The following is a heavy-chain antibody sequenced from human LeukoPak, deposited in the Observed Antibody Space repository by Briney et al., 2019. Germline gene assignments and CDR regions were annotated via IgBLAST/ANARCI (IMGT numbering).Heavy chain of an antibody. V-gene: IGHV3-21*01. CDR1: GFTFSSYN. D-gene: IGHD3-16*01. CDR3: ARADRLGAALLASFDY. Sequence: PGGSLRLSCAASGFTFSSYNMNWVRQAPGKGLEWVSSISFSSTYIYYADSVKGRFTISRDNAKNSLYLQMNSLRAEDTAVYYCARADRLGAALLASFDYWGQGTLVTVSS. J-gene: IGHJ4*02. CDR2: ISFSSTYI.